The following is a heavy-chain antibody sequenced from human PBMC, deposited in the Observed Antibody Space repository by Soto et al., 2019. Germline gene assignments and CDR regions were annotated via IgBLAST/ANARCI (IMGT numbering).Heavy chain of an antibody. CDR2: ISYDGSNK. Sequence: GGSLRLSCAASGFTFSSYAMHWVRQAPGKGLEWVAVISYDGSNKYYADSVKGRFTISRDNSKNTLYLQMNSLRAEDTAVYYCARHPFGESQIYWGQGTLVTVSS. D-gene: IGHD3-10*01. J-gene: IGHJ4*02. CDR3: ARHPFGESQIY. V-gene: IGHV3-30-3*01. CDR1: GFTFSSYA.